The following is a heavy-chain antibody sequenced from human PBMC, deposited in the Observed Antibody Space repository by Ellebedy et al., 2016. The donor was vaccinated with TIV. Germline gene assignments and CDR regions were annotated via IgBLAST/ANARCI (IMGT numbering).Heavy chain of an antibody. CDR1: GFTFSSYS. D-gene: IGHD4-11*01. J-gene: IGHJ5*02. CDR2: ISSSSSII. Sequence: GESLKISCAASGFTFSSYSMNWVRQAPGKGLEWVSYISSSSSIIYYADSVKGRFTISRDNAKNSLYLQMNSLRDEDTAVYYCARDRLQYRNNWFDPWGQGTLVTVSS. V-gene: IGHV3-48*02. CDR3: ARDRLQYRNNWFDP.